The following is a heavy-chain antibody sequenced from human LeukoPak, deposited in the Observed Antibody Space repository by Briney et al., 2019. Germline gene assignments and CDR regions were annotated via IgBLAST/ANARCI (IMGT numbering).Heavy chain of an antibody. CDR1: GYTFTSYY. Sequence: ASVKVSCKASGYTFTSYYMHWVRQAPGQGLEWMGIINPSGGSTIYAQKFQGRVTMTRDTSTSTVYMELSSLRSEDTAVYYCARACTHYYDSSGYYYVCYYGMDVWGQGTTVTVSS. CDR2: INPSGGST. V-gene: IGHV1-46*01. D-gene: IGHD3-22*01. CDR3: ARACTHYYDSSGYYYVCYYGMDV. J-gene: IGHJ6*02.